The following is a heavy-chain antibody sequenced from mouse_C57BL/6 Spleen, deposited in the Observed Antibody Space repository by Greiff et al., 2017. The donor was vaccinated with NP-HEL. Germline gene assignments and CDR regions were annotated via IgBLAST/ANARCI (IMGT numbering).Heavy chain of an antibody. CDR1: GFTFSSYA. Sequence: EVMLVESGGGLVKPGGSLKLSCAASGFTFSSYAMSWVRQTPEKRLEWVATISDGGSYTYYPDNVKGRFTISRDNAKNNLYLQMSHLKSEDTAMYYCARDWTAQAHYAMDYWGQGTSVTVSS. CDR3: ARDWTAQAHYAMDY. CDR2: ISDGGSYT. V-gene: IGHV5-4*01. J-gene: IGHJ4*01. D-gene: IGHD3-2*02.